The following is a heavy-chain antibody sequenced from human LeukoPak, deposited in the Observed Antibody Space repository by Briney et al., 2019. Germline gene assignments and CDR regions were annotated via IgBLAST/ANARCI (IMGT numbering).Heavy chain of an antibody. CDR3: AKYSLEWLDEYFQH. V-gene: IGHV3-21*04. D-gene: IGHD3-3*01. Sequence: GGSLRLSCAASGFTFSSYSMNWVRQAPGKGLEWVSSISSSSSYIYYADSVKGRFTISRDNSKNTLYLQMNSLRAEDTAVYYCAKYSLEWLDEYFQHWGQGTLVTVSS. CDR2: ISSSSSYI. CDR1: GFTFSSYS. J-gene: IGHJ1*01.